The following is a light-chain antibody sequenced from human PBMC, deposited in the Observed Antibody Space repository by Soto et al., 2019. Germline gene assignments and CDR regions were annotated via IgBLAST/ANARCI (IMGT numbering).Light chain of an antibody. J-gene: IGKJ1*01. Sequence: ETVLTQSPGTLSLSPGERATISCRASQSISSSYLAWYQQKPGQAPRLLVYGASSRATGIPDRFSGSGSGTDFTLTISRLEPEDLALYYCQQYSRSLWTFGQGTKVDIK. CDR2: GAS. CDR3: QQYSRSLWT. V-gene: IGKV3-20*01. CDR1: QSISSSY.